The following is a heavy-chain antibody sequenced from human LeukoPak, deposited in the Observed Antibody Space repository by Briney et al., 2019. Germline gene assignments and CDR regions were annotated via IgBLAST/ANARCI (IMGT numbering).Heavy chain of an antibody. J-gene: IGHJ4*02. Sequence: PSETLSLTCTVYGGSFSGFSFTWIRQPPGEGLEWIGDFTHTGTTKYSPSLKTRVTISVDMSKNQFSLKLTSVTAADTAVYYCARGFALGRVRGVGYNYWGQGTLVTVSS. CDR2: FTHTGTT. CDR1: GGSFSGFS. CDR3: ARGFALGRVRGVGYNY. D-gene: IGHD2-8*02. V-gene: IGHV4-34*01.